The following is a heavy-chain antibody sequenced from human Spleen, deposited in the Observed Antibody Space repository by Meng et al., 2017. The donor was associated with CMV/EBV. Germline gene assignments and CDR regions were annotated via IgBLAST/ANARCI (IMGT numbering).Heavy chain of an antibody. Sequence: ETLSLTCTVSGGSISSSSYYWGWVRQAPGKGLEWVSSITSSSIHIYYADSVRGRFTVSRDNAEKSLFLQMNSLRAEDTAVYYCARDSVDTADHWGQGALVTVSS. CDR2: ITSSSIHI. J-gene: IGHJ4*02. CDR1: GGSISSSSYY. D-gene: IGHD5-18*01. V-gene: IGHV3-21*01. CDR3: ARDSVDTADH.